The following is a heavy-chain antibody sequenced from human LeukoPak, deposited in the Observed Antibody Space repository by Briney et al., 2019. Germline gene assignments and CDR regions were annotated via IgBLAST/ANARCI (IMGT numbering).Heavy chain of an antibody. CDR3: ARASAYSSSSGVNY. V-gene: IGHV4-34*01. CDR2: INHSGGT. J-gene: IGHJ4*02. CDR1: GGSFGGYY. D-gene: IGHD6-6*01. Sequence: SETLSLTCAVYGGSFGGYYWTWIRQPPGKGLEWIGEINHSGGTNYNPSLKSRVTISVDTSKNQFSLRLSSVTAADTAAYYCARASAYSSSSGVNYWGQGTLVTVSS.